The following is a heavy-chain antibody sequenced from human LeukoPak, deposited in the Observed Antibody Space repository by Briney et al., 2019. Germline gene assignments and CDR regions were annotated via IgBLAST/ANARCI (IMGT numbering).Heavy chain of an antibody. D-gene: IGHD3-10*01. CDR3: ARDLVTMVRGASVAFDI. Sequence: AGSLKLSCAASGFTFSDYYMSWIRQAPGKGLEWVSYISSSGSTIYYADSVKGRFTISRDNAKNSLYLQMNSLRAEDTAVYYCARDLVTMVRGASVAFDIWGQGTMDTVSS. V-gene: IGHV3-11*01. CDR2: ISSSGSTI. CDR1: GFTFSDYY. J-gene: IGHJ3*02.